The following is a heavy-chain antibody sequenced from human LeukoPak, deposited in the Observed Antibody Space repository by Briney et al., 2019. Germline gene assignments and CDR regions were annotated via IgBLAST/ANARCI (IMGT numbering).Heavy chain of an antibody. CDR1: GFTFSSYA. Sequence: GGSLRLSCAASGFTFSSYAMHWVRQAPGKELAWVAVISYDGSNKYYADSVKGRFTISRDNSKNTLYLQMNSLRAEDTAVYYCARDGTDHYIVVVPAAAYNWFDPWGQGTLVTVSS. CDR3: ARDGTDHYIVVVPAAAYNWFDP. V-gene: IGHV3-30*04. D-gene: IGHD2-2*01. CDR2: ISYDGSNK. J-gene: IGHJ5*02.